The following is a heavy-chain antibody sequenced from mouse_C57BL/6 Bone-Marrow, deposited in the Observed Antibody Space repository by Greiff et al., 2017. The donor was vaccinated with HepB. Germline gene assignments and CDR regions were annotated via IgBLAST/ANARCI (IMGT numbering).Heavy chain of an antibody. CDR2: IDPETGGT. V-gene: IGHV1-15*01. J-gene: IGHJ2*01. CDR1: GYTFTDYE. Sequence: VKLVESGAELVRPGASVTLSCKASGYTFTDYEMHWVKQTPVPGLEWIGAIDPETGGTAYNQKFKGKAILTADKSSSTAYMELRSLTSEDSAVYYCTDFDYWGQGTTLTVSS. CDR3: TDFDY.